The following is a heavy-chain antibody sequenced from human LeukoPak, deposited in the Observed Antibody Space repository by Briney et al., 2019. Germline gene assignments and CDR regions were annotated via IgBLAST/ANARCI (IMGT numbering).Heavy chain of an antibody. D-gene: IGHD6-19*01. CDR1: GVPITEYY. V-gene: IGHV4-59*01. CDR2: IYHTGST. Sequence: PSETLSLTCSVSGVPITEYYWSWLRQPPGKGLEWIGYIYHTGSTNTSPSLKSRVTMSVDASRNQFSLKLVSVTAANTAVYYCARDRGSTGYYYLDSWGQGILVTVSS. CDR3: ARDRGSTGYYYLDS. J-gene: IGHJ4*02.